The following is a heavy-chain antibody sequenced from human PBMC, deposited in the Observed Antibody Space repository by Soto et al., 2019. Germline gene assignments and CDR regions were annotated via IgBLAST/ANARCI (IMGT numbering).Heavy chain of an antibody. CDR3: ARRRITMIVVVFDAFDI. J-gene: IGHJ3*02. Sequence: QVQLQESGPGLVKPSGTLSLTCAVSGGSISSSYWWSWVRQPPGKGLEWIGEIYHSGSTNYNPSLQSRVTISVDKSKNQFSLKLSSLTAADTAVDYCARRRITMIVVVFDAFDIWGQGTMVTVSS. V-gene: IGHV4-4*02. CDR2: IYHSGST. CDR1: GGSISSSYW. D-gene: IGHD3-22*01.